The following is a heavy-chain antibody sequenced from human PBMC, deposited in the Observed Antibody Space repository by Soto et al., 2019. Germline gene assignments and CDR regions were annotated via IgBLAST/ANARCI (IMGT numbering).Heavy chain of an antibody. CDR2: ISGTGDII. V-gene: IGHV3-11*01. J-gene: IGHJ4*02. Sequence: GGSLRLSCAASGFTFSDYYMSWVRQAPGKGLEWLSYISGTGDIIYYANSVKGRFTISRDNAKNSLYLQMNSLRADDTAVYYCARDPNWNYADYWGQGTLVTVSS. CDR3: ARDPNWNYADY. D-gene: IGHD1-7*01. CDR1: GFTFSDYY.